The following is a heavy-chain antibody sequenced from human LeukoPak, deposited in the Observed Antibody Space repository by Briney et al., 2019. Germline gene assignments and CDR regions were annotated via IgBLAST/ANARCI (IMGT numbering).Heavy chain of an antibody. CDR2: IDVGSNT. V-gene: IGHV3-21*01. J-gene: IGHJ4*02. Sequence: GGSLLLSCAASGFTFSSYRMNWVRQARGKLLEWVSSIDVGSNTYYANSVKGRFTISRDNAKNSLYLQMNSLRVEDTAVYYCATEGIVGGGAHFDYWGQGTLVTVSS. CDR1: GFTFSSYR. CDR3: ATEGIVGGGAHFDY. D-gene: IGHD1-26*01.